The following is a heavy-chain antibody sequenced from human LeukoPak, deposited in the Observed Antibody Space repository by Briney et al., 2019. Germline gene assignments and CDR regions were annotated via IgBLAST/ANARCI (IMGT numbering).Heavy chain of an antibody. D-gene: IGHD3-22*01. V-gene: IGHV1-69*13. Sequence: ASVTVSRMDSVGTLSSYAISWVRQAPGHGLEWMGGIIPIFGTANYVQTFQGRVTLTADESTSTSYMELRSLRSEDTAVYYCARGLDSSGYYYANDAFDIWGQGTMVTVSS. J-gene: IGHJ3*02. CDR1: VGTLSSYA. CDR2: IIPIFGTA. CDR3: ARGLDSSGYYYANDAFDI.